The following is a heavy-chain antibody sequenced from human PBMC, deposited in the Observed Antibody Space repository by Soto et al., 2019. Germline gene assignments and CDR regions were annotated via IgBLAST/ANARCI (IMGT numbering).Heavy chain of an antibody. V-gene: IGHV4-4*07. CDR1: GGSVSSQY. Sequence: SETLSLTCTVSGGSVSSQYWSWIRQPAGKGLEWIGRIYNGGIPLIHPSLESRVALSLDTSKNQFSLTLSSVTAEDTAVYYCAKFGMATTKRSPPYYIGYWGQGALVTVSS. CDR3: AKFGMATTKRSPPYYIGY. J-gene: IGHJ4*02. CDR2: IYNGGIP. D-gene: IGHD1-1*01.